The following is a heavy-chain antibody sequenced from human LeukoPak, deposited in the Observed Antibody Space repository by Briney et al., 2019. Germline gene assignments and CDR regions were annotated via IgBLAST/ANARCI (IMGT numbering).Heavy chain of an antibody. V-gene: IGHV3-11*01. Sequence: GGSLRLSCAASGFTLSDYYMSWIRQAPGKGLEWVSYSSSSGTTIYYADSVKGRFAVSRDNAKNSLYLQMNSLRAEDTAVYYCARRRDFIDYWGQGTLVTVSS. CDR3: ARRRDFIDY. J-gene: IGHJ4*02. D-gene: IGHD3/OR15-3a*01. CDR2: SSSSGTTI. CDR1: GFTLSDYY.